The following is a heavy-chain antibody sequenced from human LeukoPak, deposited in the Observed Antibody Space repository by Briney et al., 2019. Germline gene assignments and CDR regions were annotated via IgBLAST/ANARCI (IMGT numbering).Heavy chain of an antibody. V-gene: IGHV4-34*01. CDR2: INHSGST. CDR3: ARDPDRISSRGYDYVWGSYRLGYFDL. D-gene: IGHD3-16*02. Sequence: PSETLSLTCAVYGGSFSGYYWSWIRQPPGKGLEWIGEINHSGSTNYNPSLKSRVTISVDTSKNQFSLKLSSVTAADTAVYYCARDPDRISSRGYDYVWGSYRLGYFDLWGRGTLVTVSS. CDR1: GGSFSGYY. J-gene: IGHJ2*01.